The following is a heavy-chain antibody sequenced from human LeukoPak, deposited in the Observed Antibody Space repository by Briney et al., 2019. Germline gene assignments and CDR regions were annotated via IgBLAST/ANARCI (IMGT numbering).Heavy chain of an antibody. CDR2: INPSGGST. J-gene: IGHJ6*03. V-gene: IGHV1-46*01. Sequence: AASVKVSCKASGYTFTSYYMHWVRQAPGQGLEWMGIINPSGGSTSYAQKFQGRVTMTRDMSTSTVYMELSSLRSEDTAVYYCAKDRGYSYGSWFYYYYYMDVWGKGTTVTISS. CDR3: AKDRGYSYGSWFYYYYYMDV. D-gene: IGHD5-18*01. CDR1: GYTFTSYY.